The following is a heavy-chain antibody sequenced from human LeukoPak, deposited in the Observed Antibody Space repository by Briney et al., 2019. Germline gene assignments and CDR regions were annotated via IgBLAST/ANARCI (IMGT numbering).Heavy chain of an antibody. Sequence: GGSLRLSCAASGFTFSSYWIHWVRQAPGKGLVWVSRTNSDGSSTSYADSVKGRFTISRDNSKNTLYLQMNSLRAEDTAVYYCAKNPFDIYCSSTSCYIDYWGQGTLVTVSS. CDR2: TNSDGSST. CDR1: GFTFSSYW. V-gene: IGHV3-74*01. CDR3: AKNPFDIYCSSTSCYIDY. D-gene: IGHD2-2*02. J-gene: IGHJ4*02.